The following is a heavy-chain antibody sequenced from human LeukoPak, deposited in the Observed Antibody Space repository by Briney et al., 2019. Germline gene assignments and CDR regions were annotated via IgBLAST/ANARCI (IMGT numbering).Heavy chain of an antibody. Sequence: SETLSLTCAVYGGSFSSYYWSWIRQPPGKGLEWIGYIYYSGSTNYNPSLKSRVTISVDTSKNQFSLKLSSVTAADTAVYYCASASGIIWFGEPRDFDYWGQGTLVTVSS. CDR2: IYYSGST. CDR3: ASASGIIWFGEPRDFDY. D-gene: IGHD3-10*01. V-gene: IGHV4-59*01. CDR1: GGSFSSYY. J-gene: IGHJ4*02.